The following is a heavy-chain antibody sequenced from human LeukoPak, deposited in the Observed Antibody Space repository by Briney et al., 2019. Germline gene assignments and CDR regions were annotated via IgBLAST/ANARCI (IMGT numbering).Heavy chain of an antibody. CDR1: DFTFSLYW. CDR2: IKGDGSDK. D-gene: IGHD1-26*01. J-gene: IGHJ4*02. Sequence: PGGSLRLSCAASDFTFSLYWMSWIRQTPGKGPEYVANIKGDGSDKSYVDSVKGRFTISRDNAKNSLYLQMNSLRAEDTAVYYCVRHTYYALDYWGQGALVTVSS. CDR3: VRHTYYALDY. V-gene: IGHV3-7*01.